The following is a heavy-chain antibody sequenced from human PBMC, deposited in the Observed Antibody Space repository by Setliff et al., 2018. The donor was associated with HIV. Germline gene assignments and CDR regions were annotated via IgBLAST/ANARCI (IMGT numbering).Heavy chain of an antibody. CDR3: ASARIPTGGTSTSFDY. V-gene: IGHV3-23*01. J-gene: IGHJ4*02. Sequence: GGSLRLSCAASGFTFSSYAMSWVRQAPGKGLEWVSTISAGGGDTYYADSVKGRFTISRDNSKNTLYLQVNSLRPEDTAVYFCASARIPTGGTSTSFDYWGQGTLVTVSS. D-gene: IGHD1-1*01. CDR2: ISAGGGDT. CDR1: GFTFSSYA.